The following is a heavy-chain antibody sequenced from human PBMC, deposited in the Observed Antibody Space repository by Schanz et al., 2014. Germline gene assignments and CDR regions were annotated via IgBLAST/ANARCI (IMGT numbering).Heavy chain of an antibody. CDR3: AKGRFGELSAFDI. CDR2: ILGLASTT. J-gene: IGHJ3*02. Sequence: EVQLVESGGGLVQPGGSLRLSCTASGFTFSTSAMSWVRQVPGKGLEWVSAILGLASTTYYADSVKGRFTISRDNAKNSLYLEMNSLRVEDTAFYYCAKGRFGELSAFDIWGQGTMVTVSS. CDR1: GFTFSTSA. V-gene: IGHV3-23*04. D-gene: IGHD3-10*01.